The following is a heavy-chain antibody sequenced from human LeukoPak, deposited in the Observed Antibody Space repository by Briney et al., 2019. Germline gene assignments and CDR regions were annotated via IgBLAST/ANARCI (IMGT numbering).Heavy chain of an antibody. Sequence: GGSLRLSCAASGFTFGSYAMSWVRQAPGKGLEWLSAISGSGGSTYYADSVKGRFTISRGNSKNTLYLQMNSLRAEDAAVYYCAKRGVSGWYPIDYWGQGTLVTVSS. CDR1: GFTFGSYA. D-gene: IGHD6-19*01. V-gene: IGHV3-23*01. J-gene: IGHJ4*02. CDR2: ISGSGGST. CDR3: AKRGVSGWYPIDY.